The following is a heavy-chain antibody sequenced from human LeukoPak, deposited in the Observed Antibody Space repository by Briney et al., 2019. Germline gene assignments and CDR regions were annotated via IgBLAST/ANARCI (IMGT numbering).Heavy chain of an antibody. CDR3: SRSEYYGAGSFDY. V-gene: IGHV1-46*01. Sequence: ASVKASCKASGYTFTSHYINWVRQAPGQGLEWMGISNPNSGATDSAQTFKGRLTLTRDTSTSTFYMELSSLRSADTAVYFCSRSEYYGAGSFDYWGQGTLVTVSS. D-gene: IGHD3-10*01. CDR2: SNPNSGAT. CDR1: GYTFTSHY. J-gene: IGHJ4*02.